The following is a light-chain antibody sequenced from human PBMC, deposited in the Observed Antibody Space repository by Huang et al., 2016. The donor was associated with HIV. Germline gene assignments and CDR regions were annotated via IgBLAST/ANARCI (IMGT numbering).Light chain of an antibody. CDR3: QQYSSIPPT. Sequence: IQMTQSPSSLSASVGDRVTITCRASQGISYSLGGYQQKQGKAPRLLLYAASRLEGGVPSRFSGSGSGTDYTLTISSLQPEDVATYYCQQYSSIPPTFGQGTKLEIK. CDR1: QGISYS. J-gene: IGKJ2*01. V-gene: IGKV1-NL1*01. CDR2: AAS.